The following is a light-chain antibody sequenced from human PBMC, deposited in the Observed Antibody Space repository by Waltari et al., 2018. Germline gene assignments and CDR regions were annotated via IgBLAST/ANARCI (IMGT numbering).Light chain of an antibody. Sequence: IVMTQSPLSLPVTTGNPDSISLRSGQSLLHSNGYNILDWYLQRPGKSQQLLIYFASYRASGVPDRFSASGSGTDFTLKITRVEAEDLGVYYCMQSLQTPLTFGGVTKVEI. CDR3: MQSLQTPLT. V-gene: IGKV2-28*01. CDR1: QSLLHSNGYNI. J-gene: IGKJ4*01. CDR2: FAS.